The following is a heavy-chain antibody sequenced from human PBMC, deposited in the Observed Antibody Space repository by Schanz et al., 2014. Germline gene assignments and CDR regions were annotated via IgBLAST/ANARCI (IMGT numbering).Heavy chain of an antibody. CDR2: IIPILGIA. V-gene: IGHV1-69*02. J-gene: IGHJ6*03. CDR1: GGTFNSYT. CDR3: ASTDCSSTSCYTGYYYMDV. D-gene: IGHD2-2*02. Sequence: QVQLVQSGAEAKKPGPSMKVSCKASGGTFNSYTISWVRQAPGQGLEWMGRIIPILGIANYAQNFQGRVTITADKSTSTAYMELTSLRSEDTAVYYCASTDCSSTSCYTGYYYMDVWGKGTTVTVSS.